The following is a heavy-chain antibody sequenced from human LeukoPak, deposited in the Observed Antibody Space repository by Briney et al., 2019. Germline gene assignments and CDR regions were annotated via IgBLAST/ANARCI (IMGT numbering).Heavy chain of an antibody. D-gene: IGHD5-24*01. CDR1: GGTFSSYA. CDR3: ARDLRRDGYNYHYYYYMDV. V-gene: IGHV1-69*05. Sequence: ASVKVFCKASGGTFSSYAISWVRQAPGQGLEWMGGIIPIFGTANYAQKFQGRVTITTDESTSTAYMELSSLRSEDTAVYYCARDLRRDGYNYHYYYYMDVWGKGTTVTVSS. J-gene: IGHJ6*03. CDR2: IIPIFGTA.